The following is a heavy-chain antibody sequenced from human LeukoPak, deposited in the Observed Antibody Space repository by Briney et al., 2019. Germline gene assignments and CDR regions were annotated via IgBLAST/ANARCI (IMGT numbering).Heavy chain of an antibody. CDR2: ISGGST. Sequence: QPGGSLRLSCAASGFTVSSNEMSWVRQAPGKGLEWVSSISGGSTYYADSRKGRFTISRDNSKNTLYLQMNSLRAEDTAVYYCARGPSGYHNTGGQGTLVTVSS. V-gene: IGHV3-38-3*01. D-gene: IGHD5-12*01. J-gene: IGHJ4*02. CDR3: ARGPSGYHNT. CDR1: GFTVSSNE.